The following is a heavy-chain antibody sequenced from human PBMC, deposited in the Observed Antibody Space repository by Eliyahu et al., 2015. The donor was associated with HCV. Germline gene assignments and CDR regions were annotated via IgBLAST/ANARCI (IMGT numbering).Heavy chain of an antibody. CDR2: IGTAGDT. D-gene: IGHD6-19*01. CDR1: GFAFNTLR. V-gene: IGHV3-13*01. J-gene: IGHJ6*04. Sequence: EVQLVESGGGLVQPGGSLRLSCGASGFAFNTLRLPLGPAPTRKGLVGVSAIGTAGDTHYPDSVKGRFTISRENAKNSLYLQMNSLTVEDTAVYYCARDSSGWGLDVWGKGTTVTVSS. CDR3: ARDSSGWGLDV.